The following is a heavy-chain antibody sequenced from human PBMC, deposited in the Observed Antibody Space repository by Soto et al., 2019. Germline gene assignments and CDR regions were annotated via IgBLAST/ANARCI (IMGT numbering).Heavy chain of an antibody. CDR1: GGSISSVGHY. CDR3: ARESGGYDSSTRYGLDV. V-gene: IGHV4-31*03. CDR2: IYYSGST. J-gene: IGHJ6*02. Sequence: PSLTCSVSGGSISSVGHYWTWIRQQPGKGLEWIGYIYYSGSTDYNPSLKSRVTISVDRSKNQFSLNLSSVTAADTAIYYCARESGGYDSSTRYGLDVWGQGTTVTVSS. D-gene: IGHD6-25*01.